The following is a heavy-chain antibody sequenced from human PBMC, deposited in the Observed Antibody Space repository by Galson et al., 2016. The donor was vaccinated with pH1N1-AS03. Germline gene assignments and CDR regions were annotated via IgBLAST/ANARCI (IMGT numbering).Heavy chain of an antibody. CDR2: ISWNSLNT. V-gene: IGHV3-9*01. J-gene: IGHJ4*02. Sequence: SLRLSCAASGFTFGDYGMHWVRQAPGKGLEWVSSISWNSLNTGYADSVKGRFTISRDNAKNSLYLLMNCLRAEDTALYYCAKSPGYCSAGSCSDQGYFDYWGQGTLVTVSS. CDR3: AKSPGYCSAGSCSDQGYFDY. D-gene: IGHD2-15*01. CDR1: GFTFGDYG.